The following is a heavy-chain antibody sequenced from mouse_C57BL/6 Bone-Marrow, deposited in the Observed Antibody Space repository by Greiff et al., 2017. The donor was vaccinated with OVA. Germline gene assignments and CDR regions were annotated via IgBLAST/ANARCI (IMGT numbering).Heavy chain of an antibody. J-gene: IGHJ3*01. CDR2: ISNGGGST. CDR1: GFTFSDYY. D-gene: IGHD4-1*02. Sequence: EVKLVESGGGLVQPGGSLKLSCAASGFTFSDYYMYWVRQTPEKRLEWVAYISNGGGSTYYPDTVKGRFTISRDNAKNTLYLQMSRLKSEDTAMYYCALLNWAWFAYWGQGTLVTVSA. CDR3: ALLNWAWFAY. V-gene: IGHV5-12*01.